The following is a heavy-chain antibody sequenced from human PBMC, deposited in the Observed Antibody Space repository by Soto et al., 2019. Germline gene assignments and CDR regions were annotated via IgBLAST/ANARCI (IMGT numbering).Heavy chain of an antibody. CDR3: ARAMVRGLGGAFDI. J-gene: IGHJ3*02. Sequence: GGSLRLSCAASGFTVSSNYMSWVRQAPGKGLEWVSYISSSSSTIYYADSVKGRFTISRDNAKNSLYLQMNSLRAEDTAVYYCARAMVRGLGGAFDIWGQGTMVTVSS. CDR2: ISSSSSTI. V-gene: IGHV3-48*01. D-gene: IGHD3-10*01. CDR1: GFTVSSNY.